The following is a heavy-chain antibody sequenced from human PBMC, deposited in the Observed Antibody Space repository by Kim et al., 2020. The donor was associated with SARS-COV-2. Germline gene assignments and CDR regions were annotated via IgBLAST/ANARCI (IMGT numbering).Heavy chain of an antibody. CDR2: IYTSGST. CDR3: ARTVDTAMASSNWFDP. J-gene: IGHJ5*02. D-gene: IGHD5-18*01. CDR1: GGSISSGSYY. Sequence: SETLSLTCTVSGGSISSGSYYWSWIRQPAGKVLEWIGRIYTSGSTNYNPSLKSRVTISVDTSKNQFSLKLSSVTAADTAVYYCARTVDTAMASSNWFDPWGQGTLVTVSS. V-gene: IGHV4-61*02.